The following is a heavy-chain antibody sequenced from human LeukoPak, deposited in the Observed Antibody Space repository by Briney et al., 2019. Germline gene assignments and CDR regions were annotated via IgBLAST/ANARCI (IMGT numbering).Heavy chain of an antibody. J-gene: IGHJ4*02. V-gene: IGHV4-59*01. CDR2: IYYTVTT. CDR3: ARPKTTVGFDS. CDR1: SASISNDY. D-gene: IGHD2-8*02. Sequence: SETLSLTCTVSSASISNDYLSWIRQSPGKGLEWIGYIYYTVTTNYNPSLKSRVTISIDTSKNQFSLKLTSVTAADTAIYYCARPKTTVGFDSWGQGTLVTVSS.